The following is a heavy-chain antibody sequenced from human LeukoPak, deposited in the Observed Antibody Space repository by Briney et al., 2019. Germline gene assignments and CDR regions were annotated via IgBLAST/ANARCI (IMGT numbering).Heavy chain of an antibody. D-gene: IGHD3-10*01. V-gene: IGHV3-23*01. CDR3: AKRGVVIRGILVIGYHTEAYHYDH. Sequence: GGSLRLSCVVSGFILSNYAMSWVRQAPGKGLEWVSYIREKGGSTTYGDSVKGRFTISRDNSLNTVYLQMSSLRAEDTAVYFCAKRGVVIRGILVIGYHTEAYHYDHWGQGTLVTVSS. CDR1: GFILSNYA. J-gene: IGHJ4*02. CDR2: IREKGGST.